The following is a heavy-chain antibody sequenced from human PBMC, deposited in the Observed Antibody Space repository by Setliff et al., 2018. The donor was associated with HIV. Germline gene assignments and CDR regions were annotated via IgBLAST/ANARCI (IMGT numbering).Heavy chain of an antibody. D-gene: IGHD3-16*01. V-gene: IGHV5-51*01. J-gene: IGHJ4*02. Sequence: PGESLKISCKGSGYSFSSYWIGWVRQMPGKGLEFMGLLYPADSNIRYSPSFQGQVTISVDKSTNTAFLQWTGLRASDTAMYYCTRLWHENWGGVDYWGQGTLVTVSS. CDR1: GYSFSSYW. CDR2: LYPADSNI. CDR3: TRLWHENWGGVDY.